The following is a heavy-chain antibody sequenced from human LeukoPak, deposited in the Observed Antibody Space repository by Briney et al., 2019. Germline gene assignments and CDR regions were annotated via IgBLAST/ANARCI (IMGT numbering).Heavy chain of an antibody. CDR2: ISAYHGNT. D-gene: IGHD4-17*01. V-gene: IGHV1-18*01. Sequence: ASVKVSCKASGYTFTSYGISWVRQAPGQGLEWMGWISAYHGNTNYAQKLQGRVTMTTDTSTSTAYMELRSLRSDDTAVYYCAGAGPDYGDYGMYVWGQGTTVTVSS. CDR3: AGAGPDYGDYGMYV. CDR1: GYTFTSYG. J-gene: IGHJ6*02.